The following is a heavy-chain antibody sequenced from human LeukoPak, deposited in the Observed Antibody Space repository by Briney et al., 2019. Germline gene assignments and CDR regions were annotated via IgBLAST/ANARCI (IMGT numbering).Heavy chain of an antibody. CDR3: ARDWSGYGSGSYYNPISMDV. CDR1: GFTFSSYS. CDR2: ISSSSSYI. J-gene: IGHJ6*04. V-gene: IGHV3-21*01. D-gene: IGHD3-10*01. Sequence: GGSLRLSCAASGFTFSSYSMNWVRQAPGKGLEWVSSISSSSSYIYYADSVKGRFTIPRDNAKNSLYLQMNSLRAEDTAVYYCARDWSGYGSGSYYNPISMDVWGKGTTVTVSS.